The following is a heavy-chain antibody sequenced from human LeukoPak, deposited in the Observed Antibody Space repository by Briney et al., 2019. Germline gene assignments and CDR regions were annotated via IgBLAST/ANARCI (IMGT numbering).Heavy chain of an antibody. CDR2: ISAYNGNT. J-gene: IGHJ1*01. CDR1: GYTFTNYG. V-gene: IGHV1-18*01. D-gene: IGHD3-3*01. Sequence: ASVKVSCKASGYTFTNYGIIWVRQAPGQGLEWMGWISAYNGNTNYAQKLQGRVTMTTDTSTSTAYMELRSLRSDDTAVYYCARDNPYYDFWSGYPPVFQHWGQGTLVTVSS. CDR3: ARDNPYYDFWSGYPPVFQH.